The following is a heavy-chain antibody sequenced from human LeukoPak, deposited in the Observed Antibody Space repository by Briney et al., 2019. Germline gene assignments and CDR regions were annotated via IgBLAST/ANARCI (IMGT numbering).Heavy chain of an antibody. D-gene: IGHD6-6*01. CDR3: ARDRNSGSSLDI. Sequence: ASVTVSCKASGYTFTGYYIHWVRQAPGQGLEWMRCLSPYSGDTTYAQNFQGRVTMTRATSISPAYMELSSLKSDDTAVYYCARDRNSGSSLDIWGKGTMLPVSS. CDR1: GYTFTGYY. V-gene: IGHV1-2*02. CDR2: LSPYSGDT. J-gene: IGHJ3*02.